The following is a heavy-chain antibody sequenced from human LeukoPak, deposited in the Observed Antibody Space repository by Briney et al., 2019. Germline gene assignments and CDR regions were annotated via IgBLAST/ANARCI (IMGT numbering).Heavy chain of an antibody. J-gene: IGHJ4*02. CDR1: GGSISSSSYY. CDR3: ARGRYSYGYPTFDY. V-gene: IGHV4-39*07. Sequence: MPSETLSLTCTVSGGSISSSSYYWGWIRQPPGKGLEWIGSIYYSGSTYYNPSLKSRVTISVDTSKNQFSLKLSSVTAADTAVYYCARGRYSYGYPTFDYWGQGTLVTVSS. D-gene: IGHD5-18*01. CDR2: IYYSGST.